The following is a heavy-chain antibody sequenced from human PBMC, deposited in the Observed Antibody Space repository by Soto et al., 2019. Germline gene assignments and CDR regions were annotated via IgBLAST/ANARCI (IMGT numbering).Heavy chain of an antibody. CDR2: ISAYNGNT. V-gene: IGHV1-18*01. D-gene: IGHD2-2*01. CDR1: GYTFTSYG. CDR3: ARGGEYCISTRCFCEGWFDP. Sequence: VQLVQSGAEVKKPGASVKVSCKASGYTFTSYGITWVRQAPGQGREWMGWISAYNGNTSHAQKLQGRVTMTTDTSSSTASVELRSLRSVDTTVYYCARGGEYCISTRCFCEGWFDPWGQGTLVTVSS. J-gene: IGHJ5*02.